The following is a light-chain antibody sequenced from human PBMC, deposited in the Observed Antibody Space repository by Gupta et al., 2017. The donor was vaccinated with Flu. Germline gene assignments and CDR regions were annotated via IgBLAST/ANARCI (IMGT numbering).Light chain of an antibody. Sequence: VTISCSGTRGDLGGYHSVSWYQKVAGNAPRLIIYEVAARPTGVPDRFSVSKSGNTAALIVXGXQPEAEXDYYCSSKAWSSRTFVFGTGTKMTVL. V-gene: IGLV2-8*01. CDR3: SSKAWSSRTFV. J-gene: IGLJ1*01. CDR2: EVA. CDR1: RGDLGGYHS.